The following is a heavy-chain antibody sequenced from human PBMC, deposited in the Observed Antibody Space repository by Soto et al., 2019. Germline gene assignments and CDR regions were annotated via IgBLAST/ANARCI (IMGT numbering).Heavy chain of an antibody. CDR2: ISYDGSNK. Sequence: PGGSLRLSCAASGFTFSSYGRHWVRQAPGKGLEWVAVISYDGSNKYYADSVKGRFTISRDNSKNTLYLQMNSLRAEDTAVYYCAKDLQVGAKTDYYYYGMDVWGQGTTVTV. CDR1: GFTFSSYG. D-gene: IGHD1-26*01. CDR3: AKDLQVGAKTDYYYYGMDV. V-gene: IGHV3-30*18. J-gene: IGHJ6*02.